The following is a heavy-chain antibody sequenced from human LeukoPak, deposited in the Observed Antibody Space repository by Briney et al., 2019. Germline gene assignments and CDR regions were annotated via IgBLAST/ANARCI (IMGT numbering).Heavy chain of an antibody. J-gene: IGHJ4*02. CDR3: AKSCSHFDSSGHFYY. CDR1: GYTFSAYN. CDR2: INANNGVT. D-gene: IGHD3-22*01. Sequence: ASVKVSCKHAGYTFSAYNVHWVRQAPRPRGGWVGCINANNGVTNTSQNSQGRVTMTTDTSITTAYMDLSRLTSDDTAKYCCAKSCSHFDSSGHFYYWGQGTLVTVAS. V-gene: IGHV1-2*02.